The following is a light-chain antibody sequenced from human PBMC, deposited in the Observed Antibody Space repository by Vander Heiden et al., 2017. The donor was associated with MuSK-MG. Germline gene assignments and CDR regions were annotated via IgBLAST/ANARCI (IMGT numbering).Light chain of an antibody. CDR2: WAS. J-gene: IGKJ4*01. CDR3: QQYYSPLLT. Sequence: VALGERATISCKSSQSVFASSYNKSYLAWYQQKPRQPPKLLLYWASTRESGVPDRFSGSGSGTDFTLTITTLQAEDVAVYYCQQYYSPLLTFGGGTKVEIK. V-gene: IGKV4-1*01. CDR1: QSVFASSYNKSY.